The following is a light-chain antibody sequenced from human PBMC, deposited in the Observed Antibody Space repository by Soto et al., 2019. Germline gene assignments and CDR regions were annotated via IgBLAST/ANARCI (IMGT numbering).Light chain of an antibody. Sequence: QSVMTQPASVSGSPGQSVTISCTGTSSDFGSYKFVSWYQHHPGTVPKVIIYETSKRPSGVSDRFSGSKSGNTASLTISGLQAEDEADYYCFSFTSTNTHVFGSGTKVTVL. J-gene: IGLJ1*01. CDR2: ETS. CDR3: FSFTSTNTHV. V-gene: IGLV2-23*01. CDR1: SSDFGSYKF.